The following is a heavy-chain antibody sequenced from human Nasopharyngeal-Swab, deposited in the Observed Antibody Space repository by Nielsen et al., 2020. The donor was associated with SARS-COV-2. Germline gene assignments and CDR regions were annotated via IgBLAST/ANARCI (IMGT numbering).Heavy chain of an antibody. CDR2: ISYDGSNK. Sequence: GESLKISCAASGFTFSSYAMHWVRQAPGKGLEWVAVISYDGSNKYYADSVKGRFTISRDNSKNTLYLQMNSLKTEDTAVYYCTRASSSSGGYFDYWGQGTLDTVSS. CDR1: GFTFSSYA. J-gene: IGHJ4*02. CDR3: TRASSSSGGYFDY. D-gene: IGHD6-13*01. V-gene: IGHV3-30*04.